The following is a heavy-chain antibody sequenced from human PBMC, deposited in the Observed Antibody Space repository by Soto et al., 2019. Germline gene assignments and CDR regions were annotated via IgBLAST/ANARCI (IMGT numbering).Heavy chain of an antibody. CDR3: ARSQGGSSSLDIYYYYYYGMDV. CDR1: GGTFSTYA. V-gene: IGHV1-69*01. Sequence: QVQLVQSGAEVKKPGSSVKVSCKAPGGTFSTYAISWVRQAPGQGLEWMGGVIPIFGTPKYAQKFQGRVTMTADESTSTGYMELGSLRSEDTAVYYCARSQGGSSSLDIYYYYYYGMDVWGQGTTVTVSS. CDR2: VIPIFGTP. D-gene: IGHD2-15*01. J-gene: IGHJ6*02.